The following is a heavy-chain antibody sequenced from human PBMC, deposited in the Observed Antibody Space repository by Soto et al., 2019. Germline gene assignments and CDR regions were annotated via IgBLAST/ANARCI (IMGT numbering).Heavy chain of an antibody. CDR2: ISSSSSTI. CDR3: ARDQGAYDYSNL. J-gene: IGHJ6*04. Sequence: PGGSLRLSCAASGFTFSSYSMNWVRQAPGKGLEWVSYISSSSSTIYYADSVKGRFTISRDNAKNSLYFQMNSLRAEDTAVYYCARDQGAYDYSNLWGKGTTVTVSS. CDR1: GFTFSSYS. V-gene: IGHV3-48*01. D-gene: IGHD4-4*01.